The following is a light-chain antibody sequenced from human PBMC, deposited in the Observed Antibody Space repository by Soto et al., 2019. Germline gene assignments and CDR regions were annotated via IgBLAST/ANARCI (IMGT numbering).Light chain of an antibody. CDR2: DVS. J-gene: IGLJ3*02. V-gene: IGLV2-11*01. CDR3: CSYAGSYTLWV. CDR1: SSDVGGYNY. Sequence: QSVLTQPRSVSGSPGQSVTISCTGTSSDVGGYNYVSWYQQYPGKAPRLIIYDVSKRPSGVPDRFSGSKSGNTASLTISGLHAEDDADYYCCSYAGSYTLWVFGGGTKLTVL.